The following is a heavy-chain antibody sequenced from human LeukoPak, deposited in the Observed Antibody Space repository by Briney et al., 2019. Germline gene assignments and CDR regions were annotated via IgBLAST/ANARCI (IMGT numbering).Heavy chain of an antibody. D-gene: IGHD2-2*01. J-gene: IGHJ4*02. CDR3: ARVAPRGCSSTSCYSNYFDY. Sequence: SGTLSLTCAVSGGSISSSNWWSWVRQPPGKGLEWIGRIYTSGSTNYNPSLKSRVTMSVDTSKNQFSLKLSSVTAADTAVYYCARVAPRGCSSTSCYSNYFDYWGQGTLVTVSS. CDR1: GGSISSSNW. CDR2: IYTSGST. V-gene: IGHV4-4*02.